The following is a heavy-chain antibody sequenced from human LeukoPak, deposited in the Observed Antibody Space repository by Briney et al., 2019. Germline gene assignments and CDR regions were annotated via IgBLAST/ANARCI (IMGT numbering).Heavy chain of an antibody. D-gene: IGHD1-26*01. J-gene: IGHJ5*02. CDR3: ARVHGGSYLREGFDP. V-gene: IGHV1-46*01. Sequence: VASVKVSCKASGYTFTSYYMHWVRQAPGQGLEWMGIINPSGGSTSYAQKFQGRVTMTRDTSTSTVYMELSSLRSEDTAVYYCARVHGGSYLREGFDPWGQGTLVTVSS. CDR2: INPSGGST. CDR1: GYTFTSYY.